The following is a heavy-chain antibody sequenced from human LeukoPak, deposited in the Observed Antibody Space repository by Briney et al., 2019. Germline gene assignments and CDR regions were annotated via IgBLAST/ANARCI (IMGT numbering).Heavy chain of an antibody. J-gene: IGHJ4*02. Sequence: GASLKVSCKASGYTFTTYSVNWVRPAPGQGLEWMGWISGYSGNTNYAQTLQGRVTMTTDTSTSTAYMELRSLRSDDTAIYYCARGYSSGRDYYFDYWGQGTLVTVSS. CDR1: GYTFTTYS. CDR2: ISGYSGNT. CDR3: ARGYSSGRDYYFDY. D-gene: IGHD6-19*01. V-gene: IGHV1-18*01.